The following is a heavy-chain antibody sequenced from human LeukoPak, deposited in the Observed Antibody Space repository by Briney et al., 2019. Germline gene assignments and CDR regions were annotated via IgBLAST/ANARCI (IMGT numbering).Heavy chain of an antibody. V-gene: IGHV4-59*01. CDR1: GGSISSYY. D-gene: IGHD3-10*02. CDR3: ARVKMTRPDYV. J-gene: IGHJ4*02. Sequence: SETVSLTCTVSGGSISSYYWSWIRQPPGKGLEWIGYIYYSGSTNYNPSLKSRVTISVDTSKNQFSLKLSSVTAADTAVYYCARVKMTRPDYVWSQGTLVTVSS. CDR2: IYYSGST.